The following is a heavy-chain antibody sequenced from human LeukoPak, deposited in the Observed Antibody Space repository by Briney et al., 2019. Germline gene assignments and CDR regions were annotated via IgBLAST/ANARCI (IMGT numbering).Heavy chain of an antibody. CDR2: IYYSGST. Sequence: SQTLSLTCTVSGGSISSGDYYWSWIRQPPGKGLEWIGYIYYSGSTYYNPSLKSRVTISVDTSKNQFSLKLSSVTAADRAVYYCARATLRGYDSSGDDAFDIWGQGTMVTVSS. V-gene: IGHV4-30-4*08. D-gene: IGHD3-22*01. J-gene: IGHJ3*02. CDR3: ARATLRGYDSSGDDAFDI. CDR1: GGSISSGDYY.